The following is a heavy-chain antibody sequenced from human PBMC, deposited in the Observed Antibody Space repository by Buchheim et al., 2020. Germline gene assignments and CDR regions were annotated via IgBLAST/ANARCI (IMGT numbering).Heavy chain of an antibody. V-gene: IGHV4-30-2*01. CDR3: ARGGDSSGRPIDY. CDR2: IYHSWST. Sequence: QLQLQESGSGLVKPSQTLSLTCAVSGGSISSGGYSWSWIRQPPGKGLEWIGYIYHSWSTYYNPSLQSPVTLSVARSKNQLSLKLSSVTAADTAVYYCARGGDSSGRPIDYWGQGTL. D-gene: IGHD3-22*01. CDR1: GGSISSGGYS. J-gene: IGHJ4*02.